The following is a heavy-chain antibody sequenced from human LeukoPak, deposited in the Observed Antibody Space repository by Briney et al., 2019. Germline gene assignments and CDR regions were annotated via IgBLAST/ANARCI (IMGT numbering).Heavy chain of an antibody. D-gene: IGHD3-3*02. V-gene: IGHV3-7*01. Sequence: GESLKISCKGSGYSFTSYWIGWVRQAPGKGLEWVANIKQDGSEKYYVDSVKGRFTISRDNAKNSLYLQMNSLRAEDTAVYYCARDDSIREAFDIWGQGTMVTVSS. CDR3: ARDDSIREAFDI. CDR1: GYSFTSYW. J-gene: IGHJ3*02. CDR2: IKQDGSEK.